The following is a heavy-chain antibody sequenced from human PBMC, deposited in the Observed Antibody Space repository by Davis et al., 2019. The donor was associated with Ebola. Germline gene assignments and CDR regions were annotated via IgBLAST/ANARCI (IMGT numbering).Heavy chain of an antibody. D-gene: IGHD3-22*01. J-gene: IGHJ6*02. CDR3: ARGSRRDLTMIVVNYYYGMDV. V-gene: IGHV1-18*04. CDR1: GYTFTSYY. CDR2: ISAYNGNT. Sequence: AASVKVSCKASGYTFTSYYMHWVRQAPGQGLEWMGWISAYNGNTNYAQKLQGRVTMTTDTSTSTAYMELSSLRSEDTAVYYCARGSRRDLTMIVVNYYYGMDVWGQGTTVTVSS.